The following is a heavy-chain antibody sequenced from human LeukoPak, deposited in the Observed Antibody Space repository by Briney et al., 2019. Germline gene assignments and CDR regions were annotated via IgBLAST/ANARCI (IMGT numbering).Heavy chain of an antibody. D-gene: IGHD6-13*01. CDR2: ISSSSSYI. CDR3: ARGISGIAAAGIIDY. V-gene: IGHV3-21*01. Sequence: TGGSLRLSCAAFGFTFSSYSMNWVRQAPGKGLEWVSSISSSSSYIYYADSVKGRFTISRDNAKNSLYLQMNSLRAEDTAVYYCARGISGIAAAGIIDYWGQGTLVTVSS. J-gene: IGHJ4*02. CDR1: GFTFSSYS.